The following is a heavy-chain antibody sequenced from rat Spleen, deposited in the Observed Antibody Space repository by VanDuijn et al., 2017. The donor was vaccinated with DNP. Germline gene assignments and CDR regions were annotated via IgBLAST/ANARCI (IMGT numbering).Heavy chain of an antibody. Sequence: EVQVVQSGGGLVQPGRSLKLSCVVSGLTFSHYGMAWVRQAPEEGLEWVATISSGGDSAYYRDSVKGRFTISRENTRRTLYLQMDSLRSEDTATYYCTTFEGTNAWGQGTSVTVSS. J-gene: IGHJ4*01. CDR3: TTFEGTNA. CDR1: GLTFSHYG. V-gene: IGHV5-27*01. CDR2: ISSGGDSA. D-gene: IGHD1-11*01.